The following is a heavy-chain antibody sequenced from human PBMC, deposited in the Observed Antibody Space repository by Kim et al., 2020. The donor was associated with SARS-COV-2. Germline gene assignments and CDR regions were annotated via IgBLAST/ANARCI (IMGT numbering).Heavy chain of an antibody. D-gene: IGHD5-12*01. CDR3: VKDLSGYSPFDY. J-gene: IGHJ4*02. Sequence: YYADSVKVRITISRDNSKNTLYLQMSRPRAEDTAVYYCVKDLSGYSPFDYWGQGTLVTVSS. V-gene: IGHV3-64D*09.